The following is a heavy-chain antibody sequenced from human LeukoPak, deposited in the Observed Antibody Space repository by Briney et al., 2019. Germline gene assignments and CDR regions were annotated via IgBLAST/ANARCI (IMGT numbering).Heavy chain of an antibody. Sequence: SQTLSLTCAISGDSVSSNSVTWNWIRQSPSRGLEWLGGTYYRSKWYNDYAVSVKSRITINADTSKNQFSLQLNSVTPEDTAVYYCTRRRGSGSYYFDYWGQGTLVTVSS. CDR1: GDSVSSNSVT. V-gene: IGHV6-1*01. J-gene: IGHJ4*02. CDR3: TRRRGSGSYYFDY. CDR2: TYYRSKWYN. D-gene: IGHD3-10*01.